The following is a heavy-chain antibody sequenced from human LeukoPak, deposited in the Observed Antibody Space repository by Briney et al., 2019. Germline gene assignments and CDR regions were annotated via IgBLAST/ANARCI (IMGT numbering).Heavy chain of an antibody. J-gene: IGHJ3*01. Sequence: GASVKVSCKASGYTFTGYYMHWVRQAPGQGLEWLGRINPNSGGTNYAQKFQGRVTMTRDTSISTAYMELSRLRSDDTAVYYCASVKITFGGVIARWLWGQGTMVTVFS. V-gene: IGHV1-2*06. CDR1: GYTFTGYY. D-gene: IGHD3-16*02. CDR3: ASVKITFGGVIARWL. CDR2: INPNSGGT.